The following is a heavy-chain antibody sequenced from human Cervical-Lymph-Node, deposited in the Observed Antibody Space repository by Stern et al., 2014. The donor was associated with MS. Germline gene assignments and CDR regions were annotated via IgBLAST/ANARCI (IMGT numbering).Heavy chain of an antibody. Sequence: EVQLVESGGGLVKPGGSLRLSCAASGFTFTIFTMDWVRPAPGTGLEWISYFGSDVSTKYYADSVKCRFTISRDNAKNSLYLQMNSLRDEDTAVYYCARYKERSGGSFDVWGQGTMVTVSS. J-gene: IGHJ3*01. V-gene: IGHV3-48*02. CDR2: FGSDVSTK. CDR3: ARYKERSGGSFDV. CDR1: GFTFTIFT. D-gene: IGHD1-14*01.